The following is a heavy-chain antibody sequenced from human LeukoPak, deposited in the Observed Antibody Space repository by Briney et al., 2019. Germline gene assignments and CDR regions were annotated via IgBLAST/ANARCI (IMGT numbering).Heavy chain of an antibody. Sequence: GGSLRLSCAASGFTFSSYWMSWVRQAPGKGLEWVANIKQDGREKYYVDSAKGRFTISRDNAKNSLYLQMNSLRAEDTAVYYCARVEDYDILTGFDYWGQGTLVTVSS. CDR3: ARVEDYDILTGFDY. V-gene: IGHV3-7*01. CDR1: GFTFSSYW. J-gene: IGHJ4*02. D-gene: IGHD3-9*01. CDR2: IKQDGREK.